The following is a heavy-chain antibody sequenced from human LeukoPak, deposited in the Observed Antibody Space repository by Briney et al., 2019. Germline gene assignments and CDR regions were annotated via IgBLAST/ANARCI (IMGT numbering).Heavy chain of an antibody. CDR1: GGTFSSYA. Sequence: ASVKVSCKASGGTFSSYAISWVRQAPGQGLEWMGGIIPIFGTANYAQKFQGRVTITMDESTSTAYMELSSLRSEDTAVYYCARIVVVPAATPGWFDPWGQGTLVTVSS. V-gene: IGHV1-69*05. D-gene: IGHD2-2*01. J-gene: IGHJ5*02. CDR3: ARIVVVPAATPGWFDP. CDR2: IIPIFGTA.